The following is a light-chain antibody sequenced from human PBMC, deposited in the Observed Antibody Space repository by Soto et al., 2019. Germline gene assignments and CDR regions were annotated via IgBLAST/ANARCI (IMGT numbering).Light chain of an antibody. CDR2: EVS. J-gene: IGLJ2*01. CDR1: SSDVGGYNY. V-gene: IGLV2-14*01. CDR3: SSYTISSTVI. Sequence: QSALTQPASVSGSPGQSITISCTGTSSDVGGYNYVSWYQQHPGKATKLMIYEVSDRPSGVSNRFSGSKSGNTASLTISGLQTEDEADYYCSSYTISSTVIFGGGTKLTVL.